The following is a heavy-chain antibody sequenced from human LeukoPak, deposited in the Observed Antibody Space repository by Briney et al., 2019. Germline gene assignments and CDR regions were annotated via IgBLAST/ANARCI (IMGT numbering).Heavy chain of an antibody. J-gene: IGHJ4*02. D-gene: IGHD6-19*01. CDR3: TRGYGWYDY. V-gene: IGHV4-59*02. CDR2: IHYSGST. CDR1: GGSVSSYY. Sequence: SETLSLTCTVSGGSVSSYYWSWIRQPPGKGLEWIGYIHYSGSTDYNPALKSRLTMSADTSKNQVSLKLSSVTAADTAVYYCTRGYGWYDYRGQGTLVTVSS.